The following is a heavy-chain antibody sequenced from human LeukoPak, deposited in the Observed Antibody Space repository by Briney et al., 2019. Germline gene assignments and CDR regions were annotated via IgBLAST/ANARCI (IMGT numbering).Heavy chain of an antibody. CDR3: ARDRITMVRGVITLSWFDP. CDR1: GYSISSGYY. Sequence: SETLSLTCTVSGYSISSGYYWGWIRQPPGKGLEWIGSIYHSGSTYYNPSLKSRVTISVDTSKNQFSLKLSSVTAADTAVYYCARDRITMVRGVITLSWFDPWGQGTLVTVSS. J-gene: IGHJ5*02. V-gene: IGHV4-38-2*02. CDR2: IYHSGST. D-gene: IGHD3-10*01.